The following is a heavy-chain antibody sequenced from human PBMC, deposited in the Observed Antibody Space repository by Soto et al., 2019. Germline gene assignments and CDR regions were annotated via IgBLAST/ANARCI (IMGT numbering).Heavy chain of an antibody. Sequence: GASVKVSCKVSGYTLTELSMHWVRQAPGKGLEWMGGFDPEDGETIYAQKFQGRVTMTEDTSTDTAYMELSSLRSEDTAVYYCATVILVDTAMGGYYFDYWGQGTLVTVS. CDR1: GYTLTELS. V-gene: IGHV1-24*01. CDR2: FDPEDGET. CDR3: ATVILVDTAMGGYYFDY. J-gene: IGHJ4*02. D-gene: IGHD5-18*01.